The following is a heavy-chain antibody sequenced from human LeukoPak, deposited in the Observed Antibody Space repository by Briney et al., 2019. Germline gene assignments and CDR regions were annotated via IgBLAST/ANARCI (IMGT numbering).Heavy chain of an antibody. CDR1: GGSISSGSYY. Sequence: SQTLSLTCTVSGGSISSGSYYWSWIRQPAGKGLEWIGRIYTSGSTNYNPSLKSRVTISVDTSKNQFSLKLSSVTAADTAVYYCARGTDYYDSLPNTYANWFDPWGQGTLVTVSS. J-gene: IGHJ5*02. CDR2: IYTSGST. CDR3: ARGTDYYDSLPNTYANWFDP. V-gene: IGHV4-61*02. D-gene: IGHD3-22*01.